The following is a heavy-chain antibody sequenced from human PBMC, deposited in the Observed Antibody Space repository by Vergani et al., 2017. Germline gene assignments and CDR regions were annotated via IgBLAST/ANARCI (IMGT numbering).Heavy chain of an antibody. CDR2: NFSNDEK. Sequence: QVTLKESGPVLVKPTETLTLTCTVSGVSLSNARMGVSWIRQPPGKALEWLAHNFSNDEKAYSTSMKRRLTISRDTSKSQVVLTMTNMDPVDSAKYYCERVPDIAGAVLYYYMDVWGKGTTVTVSS. CDR3: ERVPDIAGAVLYYYMDV. D-gene: IGHD6-19*01. CDR1: GVSLSNARMG. V-gene: IGHV2-26*01. J-gene: IGHJ6*03.